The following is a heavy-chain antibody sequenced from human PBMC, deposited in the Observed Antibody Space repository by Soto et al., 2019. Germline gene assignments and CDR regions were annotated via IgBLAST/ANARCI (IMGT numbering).Heavy chain of an antibody. V-gene: IGHV3-30-3*01. Sequence: QVQLVESGGGVVQPGRSLRLSCAASGVNFNRYAMHWVRQAPGKGLEWVALLSLDGSTESYADSVKGRFTISRDNSKNTLYLQMNSLRPEDTAVYYCARTLFYDPPKYFRDYWGQGTLVTVSS. J-gene: IGHJ4*02. CDR1: GVNFNRYA. CDR3: ARTLFYDPPKYFRDY. D-gene: IGHD3-22*01. CDR2: LSLDGSTE.